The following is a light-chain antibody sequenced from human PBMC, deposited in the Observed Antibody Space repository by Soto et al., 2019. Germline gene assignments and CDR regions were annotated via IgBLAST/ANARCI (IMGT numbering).Light chain of an antibody. J-gene: IGKJ3*01. CDR3: HQYGRSPQA. CDR2: GAS. Sequence: EIVLTQSPGTLSLSPGERVTLSCRASQSVTRSFLAWYQQKPGQAPRLLIYGASSRATGIPDRFSGSGSGTAFTFTISRLEPEDFAVYYCHQYGRSPQAFGPGTKVDIK. V-gene: IGKV3-20*01. CDR1: QSVTRSF.